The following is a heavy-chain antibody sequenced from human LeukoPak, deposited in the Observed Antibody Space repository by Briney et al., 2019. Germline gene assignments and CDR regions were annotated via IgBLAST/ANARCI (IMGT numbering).Heavy chain of an antibody. V-gene: IGHV1-69*04. Sequence: SVTVSFKASGGTFSSYAISWVRQAPGQGLEWMGRIIPILGIANYAQKFQGRVTITADKSTSTAYMELSSLRSEDTAVYYCARGGGRYWASHGDWFDPWGQGTLVTVSS. CDR1: GGTFSSYA. J-gene: IGHJ5*02. CDR3: ARGGGRYWASHGDWFDP. CDR2: IIPILGIA. D-gene: IGHD2-8*02.